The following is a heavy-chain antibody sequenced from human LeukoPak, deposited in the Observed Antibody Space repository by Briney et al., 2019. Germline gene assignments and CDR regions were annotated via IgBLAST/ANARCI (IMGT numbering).Heavy chain of an antibody. D-gene: IGHD2-2*01. J-gene: IGHJ5*02. CDR1: NGSFSGYY. V-gene: IGHV4-34*01. CDR3: ARGVSDCSSTSCYAATRNWFDP. Sequence: SETLSLTCAVYNGSFSGYYWSWIRQPPGKGLEWIGEINHSGSTNYNPSLKSRVTISVDTSKNQFSLKLSSVTAADTAVYYCARGVSDCSSTSCYAATRNWFDPWGQGTLVTVSS. CDR2: INHSGST.